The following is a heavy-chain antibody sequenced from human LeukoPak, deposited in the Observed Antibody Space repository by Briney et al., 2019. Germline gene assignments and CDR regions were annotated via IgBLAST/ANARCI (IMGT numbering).Heavy chain of an antibody. CDR3: ARHGGSGSSGPRRTYDY. CDR1: GGSISSSSYY. D-gene: IGHD3-22*01. J-gene: IGHJ4*02. Sequence: PSETLSLTCTVSGGSISSSSYYWGWIRQPPGKGLEWIVSIYYSGSTYYNPSLKSRVTISVDTSKNQFSLKLSSVTAADTAVYYCARHGGSGSSGPRRTYDYWGQGTLVTVSS. CDR2: IYYSGST. V-gene: IGHV4-39*01.